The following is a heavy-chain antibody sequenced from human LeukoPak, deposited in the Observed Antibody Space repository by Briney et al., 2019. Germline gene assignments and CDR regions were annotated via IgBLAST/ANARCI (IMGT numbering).Heavy chain of an antibody. V-gene: IGHV3-11*04. CDR2: ISSSGSTI. J-gene: IGHJ4*02. Sequence: KPGGSLRLSCAASGFTFSDYYMSWIRQAPGKGLEWVSYISSSGSTIYYADSVKGRFTISRDNAKNTLYLQMNSLRAEDTAVYYCAKDCTGQWLPRCDYWGQGTLVTVSS. CDR1: GFTFSDYY. CDR3: AKDCTGQWLPRCDY. D-gene: IGHD6-19*01.